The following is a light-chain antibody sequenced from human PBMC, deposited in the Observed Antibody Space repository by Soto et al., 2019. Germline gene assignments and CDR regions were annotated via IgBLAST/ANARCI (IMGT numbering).Light chain of an antibody. CDR1: QSVSGH. Sequence: EIVVTQSPATLSVSPGERATLSCRASQSVSGHLAWYRQEPGKPPRLLVYAASTGATGIPARFRGSGSGTEFTLTINSLQSEDFAVYYCQQYHDWPWTFGQGTKVEIK. J-gene: IGKJ1*01. V-gene: IGKV3-15*01. CDR3: QQYHDWPWT. CDR2: AAS.